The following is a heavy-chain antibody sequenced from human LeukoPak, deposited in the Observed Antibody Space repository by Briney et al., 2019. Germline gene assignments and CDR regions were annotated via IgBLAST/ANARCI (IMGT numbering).Heavy chain of an antibody. J-gene: IGHJ4*02. V-gene: IGHV1-2*02. D-gene: IGHD1-26*01. CDR3: ARDREALDY. CDR1: GYTFTGSGWY. CDR2: LHPNNGAT. Sequence: DSVKVSCKASGYTFTGSGWYLYWLRQAPGQGLECVGWLHPNNGATGYAQKFQGRVAMTTDTSISTAYMELRSLRSDDTAVYYCARDREALDYWGQGTLVTVSS.